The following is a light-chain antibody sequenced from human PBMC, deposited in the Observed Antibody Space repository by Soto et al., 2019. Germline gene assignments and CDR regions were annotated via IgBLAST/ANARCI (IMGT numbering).Light chain of an antibody. V-gene: IGKV1-5*03. Sequence: DVQMTQSPSTLPASVGDRVTITCLASQSINNWLAWYQQRPGKAPKLLIYKASTLETGVPSRFSGSGSGTEFTLTITGLQPDDFATYYCQQYAGYSRTFGQGTKVDIK. J-gene: IGKJ1*01. CDR2: KAS. CDR3: QQYAGYSRT. CDR1: QSINNW.